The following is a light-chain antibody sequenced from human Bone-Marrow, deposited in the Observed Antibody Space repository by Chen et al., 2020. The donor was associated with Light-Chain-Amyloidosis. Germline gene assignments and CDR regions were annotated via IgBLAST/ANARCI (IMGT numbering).Light chain of an antibody. CDR1: QGISNY. V-gene: IGKV1-27*01. J-gene: IGKJ4*01. Sequence: DIQMTQSPSSLSASVGDRVTITCRASQGISNYLAWWQQKPGKVPNLLIYAASTLRSGVPSRFSGSRSCTDFTLTISSLQPEDVATYYCQKHDDAPLTFGGGTRVEIQ. CDR3: QKHDDAPLT. CDR2: AAS.